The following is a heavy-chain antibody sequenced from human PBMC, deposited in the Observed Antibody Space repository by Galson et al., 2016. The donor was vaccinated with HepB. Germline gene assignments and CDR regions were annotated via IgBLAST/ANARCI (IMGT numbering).Heavy chain of an antibody. CDR3: ARDSYSPGYRYGEADY. J-gene: IGHJ4*02. CDR1: GFTFRNYS. CDR2: ISSTGGYI. Sequence: SLRLSCAASGFTFRNYSMNWVRQTPGKGLEWVSSISSTGGYIYYADSVKGRFTISRDNAKNSLSLHMNSLRAEDTAVYYCARDSYSPGYRYGEADYWGQGTLVTVSS. V-gene: IGHV3-21*01. D-gene: IGHD5-18*01.